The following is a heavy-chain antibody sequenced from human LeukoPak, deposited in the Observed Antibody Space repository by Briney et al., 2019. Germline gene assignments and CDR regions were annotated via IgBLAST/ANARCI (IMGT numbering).Heavy chain of an antibody. Sequence: GASVKVSCKASGYTFTGYYMHWVRQAPGQGLEWMGWMNPNSGNTGYAQKFQGRVTMTRNTSISTAYMELSSLRSEDTAVYYCARGGWKDWLRYWGQGTLVTVSS. CDR2: MNPNSGNT. CDR1: GYTFTGYY. CDR3: ARGGWKDWLRY. D-gene: IGHD3-3*01. J-gene: IGHJ4*02. V-gene: IGHV1-8*02.